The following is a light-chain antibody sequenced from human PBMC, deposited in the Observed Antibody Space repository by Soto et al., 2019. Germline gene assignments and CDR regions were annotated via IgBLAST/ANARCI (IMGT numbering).Light chain of an antibody. J-gene: IGLJ3*02. Sequence: QSALTQPPSASGSPGQSVTISCTGTSSDVGGYNYVSWYQQHPGKAPKLMIYEVSKRPSGVPDRFSGSKSGNTASLTVSGIQDEDEADYYCNSYAGSNNWVFGGGTKVTVL. V-gene: IGLV2-8*01. CDR3: NSYAGSNNWV. CDR1: SSDVGGYNY. CDR2: EVS.